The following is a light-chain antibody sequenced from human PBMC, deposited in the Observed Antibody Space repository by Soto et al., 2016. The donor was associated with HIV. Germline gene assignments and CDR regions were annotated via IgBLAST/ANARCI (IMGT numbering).Light chain of an antibody. CDR3: QQSYSTPHT. CDR1: QSITNY. J-gene: IGKJ2*01. CDR2: AAS. V-gene: IGKV1-39*01. Sequence: DIQMTQSPSSLSASVGDRVTITCRASQSITNYLTWYQQKPGKAPKLLIYAASILQSGVPSRFSGSGSGTDFTLTISSLQPEDFAIYYCQQSYSTPHTFGLGDQAGHQT.